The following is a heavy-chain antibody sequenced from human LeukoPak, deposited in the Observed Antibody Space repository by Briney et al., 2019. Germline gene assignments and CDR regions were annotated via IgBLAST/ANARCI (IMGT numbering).Heavy chain of an antibody. D-gene: IGHD2-8*01. J-gene: IGHJ6*03. CDR3: ARVRLHVDNGVWLTYYMDV. V-gene: IGHV1-69*05. CDR1: GGTFSSYA. CDR2: IIPIFGTA. Sequence: ASVKVSCKASGGTFSSYAISWVRQAPGQGREWMGRIIPIFGTANYAQKFQGRVTITTDESTSTAYMELSSLRSEDTAVYYCARVRLHVDNGVWLTYYMDVWGKGTTVTVSS.